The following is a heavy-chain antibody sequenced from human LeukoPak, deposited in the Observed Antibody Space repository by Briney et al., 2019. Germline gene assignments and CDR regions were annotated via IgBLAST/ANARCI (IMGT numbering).Heavy chain of an antibody. CDR2: IDPNSGDT. Sequence: ASVKVSCKASGYTFTGYYMHWVRQAPGQGLEWMGWIDPNSGDTNYAQKFQGGVTMTRDTSISTAYMEVGRLTSDDTAVYYCAREFMTTVTLDVWGEGTTVTVSS. CDR1: GYTFTGYY. J-gene: IGHJ6*04. V-gene: IGHV1-2*02. D-gene: IGHD4-17*01. CDR3: AREFMTTVTLDV.